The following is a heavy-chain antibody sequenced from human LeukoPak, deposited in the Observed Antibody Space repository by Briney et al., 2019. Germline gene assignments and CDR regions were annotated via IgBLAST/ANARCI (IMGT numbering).Heavy chain of an antibody. Sequence: GGSLRLSCAASGFSFSSYEMNWVRQAPGKGLEWVSYISSSSSSIYYADSVKGRFTISRDNSKNTLYLQMNSLRAEDTAVYYCARLLYYYDSSIYQRYFDYWGQGTLVTVSS. CDR1: GFSFSSYE. CDR2: ISSSSSSI. CDR3: ARLLYYYDSSIYQRYFDY. D-gene: IGHD3-22*01. J-gene: IGHJ4*02. V-gene: IGHV3-48*03.